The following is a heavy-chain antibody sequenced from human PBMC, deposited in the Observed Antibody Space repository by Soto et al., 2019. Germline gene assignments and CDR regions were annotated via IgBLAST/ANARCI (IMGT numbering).Heavy chain of an antibody. CDR2: IIPIFGTA. CDR1: GGTFSSYA. V-gene: IGHV1-69*06. Sequence: QVQLVQSGAEVKKPGSSVKVSCKASGGTFSSYAISWVRQAPGQGLEWMGGIIPIFGTAHYAQKFQGRVTITADKSTSTAYMELSSLGSEATAVYYCARVQALVGVQAELPYDYYGMDVWGQGTTVTVS. D-gene: IGHD2-2*01. J-gene: IGHJ6*02. CDR3: ARVQALVGVQAELPYDYYGMDV.